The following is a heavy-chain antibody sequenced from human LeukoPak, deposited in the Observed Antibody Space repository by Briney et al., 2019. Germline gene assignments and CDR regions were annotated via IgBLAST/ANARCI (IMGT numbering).Heavy chain of an antibody. CDR3: ARDPYSGGYGAYYYYYMDV. CDR2: ITTSSSYM. D-gene: IGHD6-19*01. Sequence: PGGSLRLSCAASGFTFSAYNMNWVRRTPGKGLEWVSSITTSSSYMFCADSVRGRFTISRDNAENSLYLQMNSLRDEDTAVYYCARDPYSGGYGAYYYYYMDVWGKGTTVTVSS. V-gene: IGHV3-21*01. J-gene: IGHJ6*03. CDR1: GFTFSAYN.